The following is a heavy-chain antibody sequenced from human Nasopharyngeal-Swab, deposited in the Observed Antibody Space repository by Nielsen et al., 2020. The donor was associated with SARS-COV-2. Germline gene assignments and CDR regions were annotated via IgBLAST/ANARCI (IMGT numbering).Heavy chain of an antibody. V-gene: IGHV3-30-3*01. J-gene: IGHJ4*02. CDR3: ARGTDDDYVWGSTFDY. CDR1: GFTFSSYA. D-gene: IGHD3-16*01. Sequence: GGSLRLSCAASGFTFSSYAMHWVRQAPGKGLEWVAVISYDGSNKYYADSVKGRLTISRDNSKNTLYLQMNSLRAEDTAVYYCARGTDDDYVWGSTFDYWGQGTLVTVSS. CDR2: ISYDGSNK.